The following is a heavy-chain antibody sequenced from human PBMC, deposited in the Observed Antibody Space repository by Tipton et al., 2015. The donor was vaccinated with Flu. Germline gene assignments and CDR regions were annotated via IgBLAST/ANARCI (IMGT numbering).Heavy chain of an antibody. CDR2: IFFTGTT. Sequence: TLSLTCTVSGGSISSGNYYWNWIRQPAGKALEWIGHIFFTGTTNYNPSLKSRVTMSVDTSKNQFSLKLSSVTAADTAIYYCARRPYMSSSDLYAFDIWGQGTMVTVSS. CDR3: ARRPYMSSSDLYAFDI. J-gene: IGHJ3*02. V-gene: IGHV4-61*09. CDR1: GGSISSGNYY. D-gene: IGHD6-6*01.